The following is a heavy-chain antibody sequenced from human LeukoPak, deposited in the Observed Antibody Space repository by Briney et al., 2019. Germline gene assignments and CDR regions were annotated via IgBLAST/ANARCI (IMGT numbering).Heavy chain of an antibody. V-gene: IGHV1-18*01. CDR3: ASSSSSTSCYAEGLGY. CDR1: GYTFTSYG. CDR2: ISAYNGNT. J-gene: IGHJ4*02. Sequence: ASVKVSCKASGYTFTSYGISWVRQAPGQGLEWMGWISAYNGNTNYAQKLQGRVTMTTDTSTSTAYMELRSLRSDDTAVYYCASSSSSTSCYAEGLGYWGQGTLVTVSS. D-gene: IGHD2-2*01.